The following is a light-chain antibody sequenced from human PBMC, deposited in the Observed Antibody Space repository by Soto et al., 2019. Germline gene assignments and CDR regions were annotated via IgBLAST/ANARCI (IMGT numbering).Light chain of an antibody. CDR3: RRNSYCPPGYT. CDR1: QSVSRH. CDR2: NAS. Sequence: EIVLTQSPATLSVSPGESATLSCRASQSVSRHLAWYQQKPGQAPRVLIYNASTRATGIPATFSGSGSGTGFTLTSGGLHLDDFAFISCRRNSYCPPGYTLAGGTSLEI. V-gene: IGKV3-15*01. J-gene: IGKJ2*01.